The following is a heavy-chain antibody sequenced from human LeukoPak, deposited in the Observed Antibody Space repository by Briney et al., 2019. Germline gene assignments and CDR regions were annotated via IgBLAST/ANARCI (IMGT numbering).Heavy chain of an antibody. CDR2: INPNSGGT. J-gene: IGHJ4*02. CDR3: ASSIAARQGFDY. V-gene: IGHV1-2*02. Sequence: VASVKVSCKASGYTFTGYYMHWVRQAPGQGLEWMGWINPNSGGTNYAQKFQGRVTMTRDTFISTAYMELSRLRSDDTAVYYCASSIAARQGFDYWGQGTLVTVSS. CDR1: GYTFTGYY. D-gene: IGHD6-6*01.